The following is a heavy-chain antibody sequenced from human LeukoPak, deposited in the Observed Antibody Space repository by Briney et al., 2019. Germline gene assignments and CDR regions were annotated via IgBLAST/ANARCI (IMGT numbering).Heavy chain of an antibody. J-gene: IGHJ4*02. CDR1: GFTFSSYG. Sequence: GGSLRLSCAASGFTFSSYGMHGVRQAPGKGPEWAAFITYDGSNQYYAVSVKGLFNISRDNSKNTLYLQMNSLRPEDTAVYYCAKDRKRHGIFDYWGQGTRVTVSS. CDR3: AKDRKRHGIFDY. V-gene: IGHV3-30*02. CDR2: ITYDGSNQ. D-gene: IGHD1-1*01.